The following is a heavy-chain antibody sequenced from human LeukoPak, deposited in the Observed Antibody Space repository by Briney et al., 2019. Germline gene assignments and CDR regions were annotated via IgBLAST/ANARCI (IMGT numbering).Heavy chain of an antibody. Sequence: GGSLRLSCAASGFTFDDYAMHWVRQAPGKGLEGVSGISWNSGGIGYADSVKGRFTISRDNAKNSLYLQMNSLRAEDTALYYCAKEYSSSWRHDAFDIWGQGTMVTVSS. J-gene: IGHJ3*02. CDR1: GFTFDDYA. D-gene: IGHD6-13*01. V-gene: IGHV3-9*01. CDR2: ISWNSGGI. CDR3: AKEYSSSWRHDAFDI.